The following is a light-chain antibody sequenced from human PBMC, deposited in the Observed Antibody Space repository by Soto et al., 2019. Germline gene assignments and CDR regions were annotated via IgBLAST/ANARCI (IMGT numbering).Light chain of an antibody. CDR3: XQYNSWTSIT. Sequence: EILLTQSPATLSVSPGERATLSCRSSQSVNRNLGWYQQKPGQAPRLLIFAASTRAPGIPARFSGSGSGTEFTLTISGLQSEDFAVYYCXQYNSWTSITFGQGTRLEVK. J-gene: IGKJ5*01. CDR2: AAS. V-gene: IGKV3-15*01. CDR1: QSVNRN.